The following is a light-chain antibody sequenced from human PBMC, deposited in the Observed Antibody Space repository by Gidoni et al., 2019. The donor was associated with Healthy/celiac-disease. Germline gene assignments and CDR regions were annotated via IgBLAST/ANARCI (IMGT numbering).Light chain of an antibody. CDR1: QSISIW. CDR3: QKYKSYPYT. J-gene: IGKJ2*01. V-gene: IGKV1-5*01. Sequence: DIHITQPPSTLSASVGDRVTITCRASQSISIWLAWDQQKTGKAPKLLIYDASSLESGVPSRVSGSGSGTEFTLTISSLQPDDFATYYCQKYKSYPYTFGQGTKLEIK. CDR2: DAS.